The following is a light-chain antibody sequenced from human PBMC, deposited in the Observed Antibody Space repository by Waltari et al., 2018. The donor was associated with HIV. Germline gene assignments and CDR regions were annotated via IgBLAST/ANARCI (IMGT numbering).Light chain of an antibody. Sequence: QSVLTQPPPMSGTPGQRVTISCSGSNSTFEFSSVYWSQRVPGAAPKLLIFANDQRPLGVPDRFSGSKSGSSASLAISGLRSEDEADYYCATWADILSAWVFGGGTRVTVL. J-gene: IGLJ3*02. CDR1: NSTFEFSS. V-gene: IGLV1-47*01. CDR2: AND. CDR3: ATWADILSAWV.